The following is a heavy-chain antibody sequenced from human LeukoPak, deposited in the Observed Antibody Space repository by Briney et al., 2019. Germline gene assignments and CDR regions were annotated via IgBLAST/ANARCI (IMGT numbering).Heavy chain of an antibody. CDR1: GFTFSSYS. CDR3: ARIQRSFLGYCSGGSCATDP. CDR2: IISSSSSM. Sequence: PGGSLRLSCAASGFTFSSYSMNWIRQPPGKGLEWASSIISSSSSMYYADSVKGRFTVSRDNAKNSLYLQMSSLRAEDTAVYYCARIQRSFLGYCSGGSCATDPWGQGTLVTVSS. J-gene: IGHJ5*02. D-gene: IGHD2-15*01. V-gene: IGHV3-21*01.